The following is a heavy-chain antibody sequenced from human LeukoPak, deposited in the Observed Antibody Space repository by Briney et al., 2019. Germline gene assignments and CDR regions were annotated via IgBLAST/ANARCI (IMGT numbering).Heavy chain of an antibody. V-gene: IGHV4-38-2*02. J-gene: IGHJ4*02. Sequence: SETLSLTCSVSGYSISSGYYWGWVRQAPGKGLEWIGSIDRSGSTNYNPSLKSRVTISVDTSKNQFSLNVSSVTAADTAVYYCASSSWSEYYFDYWGQGTLVTVSS. CDR3: ASSSWSEYYFDY. CDR2: IDRSGST. D-gene: IGHD6-6*01. CDR1: GYSISSGYY.